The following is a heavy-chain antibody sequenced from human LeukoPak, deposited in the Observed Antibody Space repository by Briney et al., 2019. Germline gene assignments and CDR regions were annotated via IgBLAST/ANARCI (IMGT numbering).Heavy chain of an antibody. CDR3: ARGGPGVDGYNYAFDI. Sequence: GASVKVSCKASGYTFTSYYMHWVRQAPGQGLEWMGIINPSGGSTSYAQKFQGRVTMTRDTSTSTVSMELSSLRSEDTAVYYCARGGPGVDGYNYAFDIRGQGTRVTVSS. CDR2: INPSGGST. CDR1: GYTFTSYY. D-gene: IGHD5-24*01. V-gene: IGHV1-46*01. J-gene: IGHJ3*02.